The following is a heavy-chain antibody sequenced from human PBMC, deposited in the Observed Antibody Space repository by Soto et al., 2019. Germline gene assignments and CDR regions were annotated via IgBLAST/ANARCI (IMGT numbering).Heavy chain of an antibody. D-gene: IGHD2-2*01. Sequence: QPGGSLRLSCAASGFTFSSYAMSWVRQAPGKGLEWVSAISGSGGSKYYADSVKGRFTISRDNSKNTLYLQMNSLRAEDTAVYYCARATHYSVPAAISWYSYYYYMDVWGKGTTVTVSS. V-gene: IGHV3-23*01. J-gene: IGHJ6*03. CDR1: GFTFSSYA. CDR2: ISGSGGSK. CDR3: ARATHYSVPAAISWYSYYYYMDV.